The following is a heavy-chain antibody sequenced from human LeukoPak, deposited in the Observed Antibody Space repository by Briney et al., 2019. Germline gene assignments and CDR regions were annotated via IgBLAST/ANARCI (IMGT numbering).Heavy chain of an antibody. CDR1: GYTFTGYY. J-gene: IGHJ4*02. Sequence: ASVKVSCKASGYTFTGYYMHWVRQAPGQGLEWMGWINPNSGGTNYAQKFQGRVTMTRDTSISTAYMELSRLRSDDTAVYYCARLYDILTGYYFDYWGQGTLVTVSS. CDR2: INPNSGGT. D-gene: IGHD3-9*01. CDR3: ARLYDILTGYYFDY. V-gene: IGHV1-2*02.